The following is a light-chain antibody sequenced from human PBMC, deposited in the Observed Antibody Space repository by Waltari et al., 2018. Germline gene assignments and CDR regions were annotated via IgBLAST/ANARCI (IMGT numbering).Light chain of an antibody. Sequence: QSVLTQPPSASATPGQRVTIACSGSSSNIGRNTVNWYQQLPGTAPKLLIYTNSQRPSGVSDRCAGSQSGTSASLAISGLQSEDEADYYCAAWDDSLNGVVFGGGTRLTVL. CDR2: TNS. CDR3: AAWDDSLNGVV. J-gene: IGLJ2*01. CDR1: SSNIGRNT. V-gene: IGLV1-44*01.